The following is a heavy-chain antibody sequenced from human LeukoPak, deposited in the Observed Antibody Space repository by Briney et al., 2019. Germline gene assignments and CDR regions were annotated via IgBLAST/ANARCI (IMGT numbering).Heavy chain of an antibody. V-gene: IGHV4-39*01. J-gene: IGHJ4*02. CDR3: ARRHGYSYGSQFDY. D-gene: IGHD5-18*01. CDR1: GGSISSSSYY. Sequence: SETLSLTCTVSGGSISSSSYYWAWIRQPPGKGLAWIGTIYYTGSTYYNPSLKSRVTISIDTSKNQFSLKLSSVTAADTAVYYCARRHGYSYGSQFDYWGQGTLVTVSS. CDR2: IYYTGST.